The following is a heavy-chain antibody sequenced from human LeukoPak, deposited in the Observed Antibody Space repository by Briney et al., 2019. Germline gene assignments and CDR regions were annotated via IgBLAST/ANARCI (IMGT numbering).Heavy chain of an antibody. CDR3: AELGITMIGGV. Sequence: GGSLRLSCAASGFIFSSYEMSWVRQAPGRGLEWVSYISSSGRTMYYADSVKGRFTVSRDNAKNSLYLQMNSLRAEDTAVYYCAELGITMIGGVWGKGTTVTISS. CDR2: ISSSGRTM. V-gene: IGHV3-48*03. D-gene: IGHD3-10*02. CDR1: GFIFSSYE. J-gene: IGHJ6*04.